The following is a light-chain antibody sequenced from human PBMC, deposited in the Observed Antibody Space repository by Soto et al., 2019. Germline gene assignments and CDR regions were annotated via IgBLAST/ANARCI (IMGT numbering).Light chain of an antibody. J-gene: IGKJ4*01. Sequence: EIVMTQSPATLSVSPGERATLSCRASQSVRSNLAWYQQKPGQAPRLLIYDASTRATGIPARFSGSGSGTEFTLTISSLQSEDFAVYYCQQYNNWPPLTFGRGTKVEIK. CDR2: DAS. CDR1: QSVRSN. CDR3: QQYNNWPPLT. V-gene: IGKV3-15*01.